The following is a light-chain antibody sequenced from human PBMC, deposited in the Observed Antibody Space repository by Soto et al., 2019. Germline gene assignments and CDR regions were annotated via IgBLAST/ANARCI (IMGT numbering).Light chain of an antibody. CDR3: QQRSNWPAVT. Sequence: EIVLTQSPATLSLSPGERATLSCRASQSVSSYLAWYQQRPGQAPRLLIYDASSRATGIPARFSGSGSGTDFTLTISSLEPEDFAVYDCQQRSNWPAVTFGPGTQVDIK. V-gene: IGKV3-11*01. CDR1: QSVSSY. CDR2: DAS. J-gene: IGKJ3*01.